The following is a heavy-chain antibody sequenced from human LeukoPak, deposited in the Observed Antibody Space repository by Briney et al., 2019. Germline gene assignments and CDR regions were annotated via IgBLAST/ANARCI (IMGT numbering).Heavy chain of an antibody. D-gene: IGHD6-19*01. J-gene: IGHJ5*02. CDR1: GFTFSSYS. CDR3: ARDWGSGWYGEWNWFDP. Sequence: GGSLRLSCAASGFTFSSYSMNWVRQAPGKGLEWVSSIISSSSYIYYADSVKGRFTISRDNAKNSLYLQMNILRAEDTAVYYCARDWGSGWYGEWNWFDPWGQGTLVTVSS. V-gene: IGHV3-21*01. CDR2: IISSSSYI.